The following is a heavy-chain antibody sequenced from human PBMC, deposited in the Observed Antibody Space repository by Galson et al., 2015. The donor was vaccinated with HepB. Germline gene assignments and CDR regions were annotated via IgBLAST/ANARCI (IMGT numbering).Heavy chain of an antibody. CDR2: ILISGSPT. CDR1: GFTFRSSA. Sequence: SLRLSCAASGFTFRSSAMSWVRQAPGKGLEWVSSILISGSPTHYADSVKGRFIISRDDSKNTLYLEMNSLRVEDTALYYCARSMAAAGTEAYWGQGTLVTVSS. D-gene: IGHD6-13*01. CDR3: ARSMAAAGTEAY. V-gene: IGHV3-23*01. J-gene: IGHJ4*02.